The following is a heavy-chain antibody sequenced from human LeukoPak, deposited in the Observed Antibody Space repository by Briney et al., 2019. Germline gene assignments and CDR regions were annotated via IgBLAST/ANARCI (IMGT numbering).Heavy chain of an antibody. V-gene: IGHV4-34*01. CDR1: GGSFSGYY. CDR2: IYYSGST. D-gene: IGHD3-22*01. J-gene: IGHJ4*02. Sequence: SETLSLTCAVYGGSFSGYYWSWIRQPPGKGLEWIGYIYYSGSTYYNPSLKSRLTISRDTSKNQFSLKLTSVTAADTAVYYCARGVIVWGQGTLVTVSS. CDR3: ARGVIV.